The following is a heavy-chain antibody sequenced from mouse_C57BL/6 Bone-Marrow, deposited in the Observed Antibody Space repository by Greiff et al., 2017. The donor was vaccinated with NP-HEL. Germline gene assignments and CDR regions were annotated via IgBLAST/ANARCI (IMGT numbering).Heavy chain of an antibody. CDR3: VREGGGYDYGRPYAMDY. V-gene: IGHV10-3*01. Sequence: EVKLVESGGGLVQPKGSLKLSCAASGFTFNTYAMHWVRQAPGKGLEWVARIRSKSSNYATYYADSVKDRFTISRDDSQSILYLQMNNLKTEDTAMYDCVREGGGYDYGRPYAMDYWGQGTSVTVSA. CDR2: IRSKSSNYAT. CDR1: GFTFNTYA. J-gene: IGHJ4*01. D-gene: IGHD2-4*01.